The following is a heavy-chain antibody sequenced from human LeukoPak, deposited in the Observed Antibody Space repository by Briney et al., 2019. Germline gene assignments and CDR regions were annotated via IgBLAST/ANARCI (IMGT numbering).Heavy chain of an antibody. D-gene: IGHD1-26*01. Sequence: TSETLSLTCAVYGGSFSGYYWSWIRQPPGKGLEWIGEINHCGSTNYNPSLKSRVTISVDTSKNQFSLKLSSVTAADTAVYYCARGSDEVGRKNFDYWGQGTLVTVSS. CDR2: INHCGST. J-gene: IGHJ4*02. CDR1: GGSFSGYY. CDR3: ARGSDEVGRKNFDY. V-gene: IGHV4-34*01.